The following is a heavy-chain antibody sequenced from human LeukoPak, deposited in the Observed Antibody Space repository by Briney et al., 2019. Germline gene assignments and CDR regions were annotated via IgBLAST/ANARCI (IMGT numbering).Heavy chain of an antibody. CDR3: ARGGGLDV. J-gene: IGHJ6*02. Sequence: GGSLRLSCVASGFNYNTYWMNWARQAPGKGLEWVASINHNGNVNYYVDSVKGRFTISRDNAKNSLYLQMSNLRAEDTAVYFCARGGGLDVWGQGATVTVSS. V-gene: IGHV3-7*03. D-gene: IGHD3-16*01. CDR2: INHNGNVN. CDR1: GFNYNTYW.